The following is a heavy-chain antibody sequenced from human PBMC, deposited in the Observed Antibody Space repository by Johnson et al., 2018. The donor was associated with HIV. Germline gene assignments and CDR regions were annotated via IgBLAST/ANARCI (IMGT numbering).Heavy chain of an antibody. V-gene: IGHV3-30*04. Sequence: QVQLVESGGGVVQPGRSLRLSCAASGFSFSPYALHWVRQTPGKGLEWVAVISYDGSNKYYADSVKGRFTISRDNSKNTLYLQMNSLRAEDTAVYYCARVYSSSSAHAFDIWGQGTMVTVSS. D-gene: IGHD6-6*01. J-gene: IGHJ3*02. CDR1: GFSFSPYA. CDR2: ISYDGSNK. CDR3: ARVYSSSSAHAFDI.